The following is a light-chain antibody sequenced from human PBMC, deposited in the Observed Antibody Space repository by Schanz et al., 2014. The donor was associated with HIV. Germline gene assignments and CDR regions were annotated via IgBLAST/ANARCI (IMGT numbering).Light chain of an antibody. CDR2: DVR. J-gene: IGLJ1*01. CDR3: SSYTSSILFV. CDR1: SSDVGGFNY. V-gene: IGLV2-14*03. Sequence: QSVLTQPASVSGSPGQSITISCTGTSSDVGGFNYVSWYQQHPGKAPKVMIYDVRNRPSGVSNRFSGSKSGNTASLTISGLQVEDEADYYCSSYTSSILFVFGTGTKLTVL.